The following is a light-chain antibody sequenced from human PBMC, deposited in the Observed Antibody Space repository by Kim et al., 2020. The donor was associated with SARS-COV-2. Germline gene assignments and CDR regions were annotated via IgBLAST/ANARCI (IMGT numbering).Light chain of an antibody. CDR3: AAWDDSLNGPV. CDR1: RSNIGNNF. V-gene: IGLV1-44*01. CDR2: SNN. J-gene: IGLJ2*01. Sequence: GQRVTISCSGIRSNIGNNFVSWYQQVPGTAPKLLIYSNNQRPAGVPDRFSGSKSGTSASLAISGLQSEDEGDYFCAAWDDSLNGPVFGGGTQLTVL.